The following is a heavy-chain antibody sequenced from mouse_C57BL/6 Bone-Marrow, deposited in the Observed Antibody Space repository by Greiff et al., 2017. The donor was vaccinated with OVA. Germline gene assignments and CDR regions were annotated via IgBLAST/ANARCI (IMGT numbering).Heavy chain of an antibody. D-gene: IGHD1-1*01. CDR1: GYAFSSYW. Sequence: QVQLQQSGAELVKPGASVKISCKASGYAFSSYWMNWVKQRPGKGLEWIGQIYPGDGDTNYNGKFKGKATLTADKSSSTAYMQLSSLTSEDSAGYCCARPDYDGSSLLDYWGQGTTLTVSS. V-gene: IGHV1-80*01. CDR2: IYPGDGDT. CDR3: ARPDYDGSSLLDY. J-gene: IGHJ2*01.